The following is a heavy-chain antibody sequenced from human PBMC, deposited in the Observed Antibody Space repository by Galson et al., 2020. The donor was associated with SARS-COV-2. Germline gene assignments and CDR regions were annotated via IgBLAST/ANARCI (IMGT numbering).Heavy chain of an antibody. V-gene: IGHV4-61*02. CDR1: GGSISSGSYY. CDR2: INTSGST. Sequence: SETLSLTCTVSGGSISSGSYYWSWIRQPAGKGLEWIGRINTSGSTNYNPSLQSRVTISIDTSKNQFSLELTSVTAADTAVYFCAYGVVAGTGYWGQGILVTVSS. J-gene: IGHJ4*02. CDR3: AYGVVAGTGY. D-gene: IGHD6-19*01.